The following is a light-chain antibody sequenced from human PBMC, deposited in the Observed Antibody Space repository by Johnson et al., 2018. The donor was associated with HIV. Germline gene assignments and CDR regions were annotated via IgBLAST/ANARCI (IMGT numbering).Light chain of an antibody. CDR2: DNN. CDR3: GTWDSSLSAYV. CDR1: SSNIGNNY. Sequence: QSVLTQPPSVSAAPGQKVTISCSGSSSNIGNNYVSWYQQLPGTAPKLLIYDNNKRPSGIPDRFSGYKSGTSATLGITVLQTGDEADYYCGTWDSSLSAYVFGTGTKVIVL. V-gene: IGLV1-51*01. J-gene: IGLJ1*01.